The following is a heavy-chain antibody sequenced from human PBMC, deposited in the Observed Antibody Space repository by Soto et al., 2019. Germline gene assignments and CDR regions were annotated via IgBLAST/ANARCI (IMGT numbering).Heavy chain of an antibody. Sequence: QVQLVQSGSEVKKPGSSVKVSCKASGGTFSSYAISWVRQAPGQGLEWMGGIIPIFGTANYAQKFQGRVTITADESTSTAYMELSRLRAEDTAVYYCAREVVVAATGWFDPWGEGALVTVSS. CDR2: IIPIFGTA. CDR1: GGTFSSYA. D-gene: IGHD2-15*01. J-gene: IGHJ5*02. CDR3: AREVVVAATGWFDP. V-gene: IGHV1-69*12.